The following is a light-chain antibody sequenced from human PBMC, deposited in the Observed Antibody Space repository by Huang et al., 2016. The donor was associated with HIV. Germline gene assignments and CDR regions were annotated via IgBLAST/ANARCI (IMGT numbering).Light chain of an antibody. V-gene: IGKV1D-13*01. CDR1: QDITDA. CDR3: QQFKNYPLT. Sequence: AIQLTQSPSFLSASVGDRVTIICRASQDITDALAWYQQKPGKPPKVLIYDASSLESGVPSRFSGSGSGADFTLTISSLQPEDFATYYCQQFKNYPLTFGGGTKVEVK. CDR2: DAS. J-gene: IGKJ4*01.